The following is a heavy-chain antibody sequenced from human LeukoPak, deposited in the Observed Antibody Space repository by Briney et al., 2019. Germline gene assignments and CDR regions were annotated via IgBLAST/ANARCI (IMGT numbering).Heavy chain of an antibody. Sequence: GGSLRLSCAASGFTFSNYWMTWVRQAPGKGLEWVATIRQDGSEKYYVDSVKGRFTISRDNAKNSLYLQMNSLRAEDTAVYYCARIEGSPEPLITMVRGVLPWFDPWGQGTLVTVSS. CDR1: GFTFSNYW. D-gene: IGHD3-10*01. V-gene: IGHV3-7*03. CDR2: IRQDGSEK. J-gene: IGHJ5*02. CDR3: ARIEGSPEPLITMVRGVLPWFDP.